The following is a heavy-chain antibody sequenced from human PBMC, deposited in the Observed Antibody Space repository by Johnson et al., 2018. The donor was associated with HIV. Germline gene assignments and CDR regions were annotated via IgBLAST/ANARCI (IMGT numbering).Heavy chain of an antibody. Sequence: QVQLVESGGGVVQPERSLRLSCAASGFTFSAYAMHWVRQAPGKGLEWLIVISYDGSNTYYADSVKGRFTISRDHSKNTMYLQMNSLRAEDTAVYYCAKERGYDSSGYNRWYVPDAFDIWGQGTMVTVSS. CDR1: GFTFSAYA. J-gene: IGHJ3*02. CDR2: ISYDGSNT. D-gene: IGHD3-22*01. CDR3: AKERGYDSSGYNRWYVPDAFDI. V-gene: IGHV3-30*04.